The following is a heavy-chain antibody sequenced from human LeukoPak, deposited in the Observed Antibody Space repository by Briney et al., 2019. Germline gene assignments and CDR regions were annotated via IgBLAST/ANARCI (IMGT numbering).Heavy chain of an antibody. Sequence: SETLSLTCTVSGGSISSSSYYWGWIRQPPGKGLEWIGSIYYSGSTYYNPSLKSRVTISVDTSKNQFSLKLSSVTAADTAVYYCARGYYDSSGYSPGDYWGQGTLVTVSS. CDR1: GGSISSSSYY. CDR2: IYYSGST. CDR3: ARGYYDSSGYSPGDY. D-gene: IGHD3-22*01. V-gene: IGHV4-39*07. J-gene: IGHJ4*02.